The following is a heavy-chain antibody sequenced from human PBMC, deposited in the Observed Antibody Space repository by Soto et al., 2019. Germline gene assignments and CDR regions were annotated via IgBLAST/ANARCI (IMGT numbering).Heavy chain of an antibody. CDR3: ARQSPSLVVFPGY. CDR2: IFYSGIT. Sequence: SETLSLTCTVSGGSISSGSHYWGWVRQPPGRGLEWIGTIFYSGITYYNPSFESRVTISIDTSKNQFSLRLTSVTAADTAVYYCARQSPSLVVFPGYWGQGTLVTVSS. V-gene: IGHV4-39*01. CDR1: GGSISSGSHY. J-gene: IGHJ4*02. D-gene: IGHD2-8*02.